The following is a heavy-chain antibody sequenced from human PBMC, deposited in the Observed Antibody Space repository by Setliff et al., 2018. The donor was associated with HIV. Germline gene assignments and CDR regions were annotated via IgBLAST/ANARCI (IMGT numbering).Heavy chain of an antibody. CDR3: AKARGGGSYLFDY. CDR1: GFTFSSYA. CDR2: ISGSGGST. Sequence: SLRLSCAASGFTFSSYAMSWVRQAPGKGLEWVSAISGSGGSTYYADSVKGRFTISRDNSKNTLYLQMNSLRAEDTAVYYCAKARGGGSYLFDYWGQGTLVTVSS. J-gene: IGHJ4*02. V-gene: IGHV3-23*01. D-gene: IGHD1-26*01.